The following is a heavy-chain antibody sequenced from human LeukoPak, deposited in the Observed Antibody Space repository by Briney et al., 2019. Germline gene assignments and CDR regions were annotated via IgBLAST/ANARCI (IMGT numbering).Heavy chain of an antibody. CDR3: ARESTIPLDWLDP. CDR2: ISNSGGI. CDR1: AGSISSYY. J-gene: IGHJ5*02. Sequence: PSETLSLTCTASAGSISSYYWSWIRQPPGKGLEWLGYISNSGGIKDNPSVKSRLTMSIETSKNQVSLKLSSVTAADTAVYYCARESTIPLDWLDPWGLGTLVIVSS. D-gene: IGHD3-3*01. V-gene: IGHV4-59*01.